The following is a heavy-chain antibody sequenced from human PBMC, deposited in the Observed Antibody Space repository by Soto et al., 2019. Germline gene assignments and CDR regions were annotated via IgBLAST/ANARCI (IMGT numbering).Heavy chain of an antibody. J-gene: IGHJ4*02. D-gene: IGHD6-19*01. Sequence: EVQLLESGGGLVQPGGSLRLSCAASGFIFTNYDMSWVRQAPGKGLEWVSGISGSGGSTYYADSVKGRFTISRDNSRNTLYLQMSSLRAEDTAVYYCAQDRVAVSGNFDYWGQGTLVTVSS. CDR3: AQDRVAVSGNFDY. CDR1: GFIFTNYD. V-gene: IGHV3-23*01. CDR2: ISGSGGST.